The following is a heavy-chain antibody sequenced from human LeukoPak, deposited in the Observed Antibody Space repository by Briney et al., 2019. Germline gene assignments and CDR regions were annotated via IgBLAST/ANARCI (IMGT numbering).Heavy chain of an antibody. CDR2: ISSSGSTI. CDR1: GFTFSSYS. J-gene: IGHJ4*02. Sequence: GGSLRLSCAASGFTFSSYSMNWVRQAPGKGLEWVSYISSSGSTIYYADSVKGRFTISRDNAKNSLYLQMNSLRAEDTAVYYCARAPGIAVAGYFDYWGQGTLVTVSS. CDR3: ARAPGIAVAGYFDY. V-gene: IGHV3-48*04. D-gene: IGHD6-19*01.